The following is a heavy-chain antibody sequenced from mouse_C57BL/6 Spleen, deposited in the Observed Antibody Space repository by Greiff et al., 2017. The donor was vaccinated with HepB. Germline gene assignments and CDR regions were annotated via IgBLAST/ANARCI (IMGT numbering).Heavy chain of an antibody. J-gene: IGHJ2*01. CDR2: INPSSGYT. Sequence: VKLMESGAELARPGASVKMSCKASGYTFTSYTMHWVKQRPGQGLEWIGYINPSSGYTKYNQKFKDKATLTADKSSSTAYMQLSSLTSEDSAVYYCARRPWDLDYFDYWGQGTTLTVSS. CDR3: ARRPWDLDYFDY. V-gene: IGHV1-4*01. CDR1: GYTFTSYT. D-gene: IGHD4-1*01.